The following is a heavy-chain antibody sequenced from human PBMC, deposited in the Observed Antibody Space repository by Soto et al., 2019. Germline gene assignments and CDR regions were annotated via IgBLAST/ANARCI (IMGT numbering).Heavy chain of an antibody. J-gene: IGHJ4*02. D-gene: IGHD3-3*01. CDR1: GGTFSSYA. Sequence: QVQLVQSGAEVTKPGSSVKVSCKASGGTFSSYAISWVRQAPGQGLEWMGGIIPIFGTANYAQNFQGRVTITADESTSTAYMELSRLRSEDTAVYYCARDNTPLRFLEWGNYWSQGTLVTVSS. CDR2: IIPIFGTA. V-gene: IGHV1-69*01. CDR3: ARDNTPLRFLEWGNY.